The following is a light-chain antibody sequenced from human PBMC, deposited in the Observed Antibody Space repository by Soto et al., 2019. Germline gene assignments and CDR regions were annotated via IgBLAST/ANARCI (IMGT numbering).Light chain of an antibody. CDR2: GAS. J-gene: IGKJ1*01. CDR3: QQRSNWLIT. CDR1: QSVDNY. Sequence: EIVLTQSPGTLSLSPGERATLSCRASQSVDNYLDWYQQKPGQAPRLLIYGASSRATGIPDRFSGSGSGTDFTLTISGLEPEDFAVYYCQQRSNWLITFGQGNKGDIK. V-gene: IGKV3-11*01.